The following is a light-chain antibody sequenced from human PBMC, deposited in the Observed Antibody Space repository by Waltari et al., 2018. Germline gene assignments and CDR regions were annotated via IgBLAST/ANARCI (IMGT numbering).Light chain of an antibody. Sequence: EIVLTQSPGTLSLSLGERATLSCRASQSVSRALAWYQQKPGQAPRLRIYGASTRATGIPDRFRGSGSGTDFSLTISRLEPDDFAVYYCQHYLRLPVTFGQGTTVEI. CDR1: QSVSRA. V-gene: IGKV3-20*01. CDR3: QHYLRLPVT. CDR2: GAS. J-gene: IGKJ1*01.